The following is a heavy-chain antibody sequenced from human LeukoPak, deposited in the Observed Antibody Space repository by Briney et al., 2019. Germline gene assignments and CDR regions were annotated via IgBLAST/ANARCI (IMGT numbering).Heavy chain of an antibody. V-gene: IGHV3-21*01. Sequence: NSGGSLRLSRAASGFTFSSYSMNWVRQAPGKGLEWVSSISSSSSYIYYADSVKGRFTISRDNAKNSLYLQMNSLRAEDTAVYYCASGYSYGYRNFDYWGQGTLVTVSS. D-gene: IGHD5-18*01. CDR1: GFTFSSYS. CDR2: ISSSSSYI. J-gene: IGHJ4*02. CDR3: ASGYSYGYRNFDY.